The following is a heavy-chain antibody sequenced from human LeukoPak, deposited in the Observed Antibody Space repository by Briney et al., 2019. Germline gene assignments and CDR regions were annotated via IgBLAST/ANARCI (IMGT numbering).Heavy chain of an antibody. J-gene: IGHJ4*02. V-gene: IGHV3-48*01. CDR3: ARDPLAARLFDY. D-gene: IGHD6-6*01. CDR1: GVTFSSYS. CDR2: ISSSSSTI. Sequence: GSLRLSSAASGVTFSSYSMNWVRQAPGKGLEWVSYISSSSSTIYYAHSVKGRFTISRDNAKNSLYLQMNSLRAEDTAVYYCARDPLAARLFDYWGQGTLVTVSS.